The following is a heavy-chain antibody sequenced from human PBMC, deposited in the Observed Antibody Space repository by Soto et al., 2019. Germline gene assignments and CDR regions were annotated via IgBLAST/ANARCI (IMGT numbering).Heavy chain of an antibody. CDR1: GGTFNNYA. V-gene: IGHV1-69*01. CDR3: AREVEVHTPVFGF. CDR2: ISPMFGNA. Sequence: QVQLVQSGAEVKRPGSSVKVSCKASGGTFNNYAINWVRQAPGQGLEWMGDISPMFGNANYAQKFQGRVKITADDSTDTAHLELSSLRSEDTALYFCAREVEVHTPVFGFWGQGSLVTVSS. J-gene: IGHJ4*02. D-gene: IGHD2-2*01.